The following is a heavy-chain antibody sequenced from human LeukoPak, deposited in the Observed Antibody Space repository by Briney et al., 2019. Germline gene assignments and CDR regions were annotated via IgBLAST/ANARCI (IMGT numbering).Heavy chain of an antibody. J-gene: IGHJ4*02. D-gene: IGHD3-16*01. Sequence: AISGSGGSTYYADSVKGRFTISRDNSKNTLYLQMNSLRAEDTAVYYCAKREPQLGGVFDYWGQGTLVTVSS. CDR2: ISGSGGST. CDR3: AKREPQLGGVFDY. V-gene: IGHV3-23*01.